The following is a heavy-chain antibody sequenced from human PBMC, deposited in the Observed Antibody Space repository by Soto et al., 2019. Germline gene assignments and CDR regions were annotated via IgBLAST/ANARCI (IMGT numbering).Heavy chain of an antibody. CDR3: ARDLNYDFWSGYISRNYYYYMDV. CDR1: GFTVSSNY. V-gene: IGHV3-53*04. Sequence: GGSLRLSCAASGFTVSSNYMSCVRQAPGKGLEWVSVIYSGGSTYYADSVKGRFTISRHNSKNTLYLQMNSLRAEDTAVYYCARDLNYDFWSGYISRNYYYYMDVWGKGTTVTVSS. J-gene: IGHJ6*03. D-gene: IGHD3-3*01. CDR2: IYSGGST.